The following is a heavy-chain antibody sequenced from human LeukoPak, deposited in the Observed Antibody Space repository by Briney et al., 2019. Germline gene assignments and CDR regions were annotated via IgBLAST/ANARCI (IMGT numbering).Heavy chain of an antibody. CDR1: GFTFSSYA. D-gene: IGHD3-10*01. CDR2: ISGSGGST. Sequence: GGSLRLSCAASGFTFSSYAMSWVRQAPGKGLEWVSGISGSGGSTYYPDSVKGRFTISRDHYKNTLHLQMNSLRAEDTAVYYCAKDLQDYYASGSYYNVLGGAFDYWGQGTLVTVSS. J-gene: IGHJ4*02. CDR3: AKDLQDYYASGSYYNVLGGAFDY. V-gene: IGHV3-23*01.